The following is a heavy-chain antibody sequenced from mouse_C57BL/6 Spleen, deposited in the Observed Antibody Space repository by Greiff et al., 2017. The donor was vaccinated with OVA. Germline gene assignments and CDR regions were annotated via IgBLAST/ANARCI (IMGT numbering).Heavy chain of an antibody. CDR2: IYPGNSDT. V-gene: IGHV1-5*01. Sequence: EVQLQQSGTVLARPGASVKMSCKTSGYTFTSYWMHWVKQRPGQGLEWIGAIYPGNSDTSYNQKFKGKAKLTAVTSASTAYMELSSLTNEDSAVYYCTRPQLGAYYFDYWGQGTTLTVSS. J-gene: IGHJ2*01. D-gene: IGHD4-1*02. CDR3: TRPQLGAYYFDY. CDR1: GYTFTSYW.